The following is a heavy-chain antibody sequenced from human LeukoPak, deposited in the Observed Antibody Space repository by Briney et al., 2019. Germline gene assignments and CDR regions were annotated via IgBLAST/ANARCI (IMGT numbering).Heavy chain of an antibody. CDR3: ARDSIAVAGDYYYGMDV. CDR2: IYTSGST. Sequence: PSETLSLTCTVSGGSISSDYWSWIRQPAGKGLEWIGRIYTSGSTNYNPSLKSRVTMSVDTSKNQFSLKLSSVTAADTAVYYCARDSIAVAGDYYYGMDVWGQGTTVTVSS. J-gene: IGHJ6*02. V-gene: IGHV4-4*07. D-gene: IGHD6-19*01. CDR1: GGSISSDY.